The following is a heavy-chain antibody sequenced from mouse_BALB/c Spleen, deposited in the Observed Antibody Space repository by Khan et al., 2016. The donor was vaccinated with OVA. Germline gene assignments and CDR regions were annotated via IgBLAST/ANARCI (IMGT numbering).Heavy chain of an antibody. CDR3: GRSWAMDY. V-gene: IGHV5-15*02. J-gene: IGHJ4*01. CDR2: ISTLTCSI. Sequence: EVELVESGGGLVQPGGSRKLSCAASGFIFTDYGMAWVRQAPGKGLEWVAFISTLTCSIYYADTLTGRFTFSRENAKNTLYLEKRSLRSEDTAMYYCGRSWAMDYWGQGTSVTVSS. CDR1: GFIFTDYG.